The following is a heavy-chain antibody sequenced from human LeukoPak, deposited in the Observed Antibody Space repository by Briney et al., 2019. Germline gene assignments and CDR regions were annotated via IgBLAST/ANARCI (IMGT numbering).Heavy chain of an antibody. J-gene: IGHJ6*03. CDR1: GYTFTSYG. CDR2: ISAYNGNT. CDR3: GIAVAGYYYYYMDV. D-gene: IGHD6-19*01. V-gene: IGHV1-18*01. Sequence: ASVKVSCKASGYTFTSYGISWVRQAPGQGLEWKGWISAYNGNTNYAQKLQGRVTMTTDTSTSTAYMELRSLRSDDTAVYYCGIAVAGYYYYYMDVWGKGTTVTVSS.